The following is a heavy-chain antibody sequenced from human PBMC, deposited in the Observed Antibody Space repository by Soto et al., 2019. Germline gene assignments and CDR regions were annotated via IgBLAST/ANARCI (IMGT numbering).Heavy chain of an antibody. V-gene: IGHV4-34*01. D-gene: IGHD3-3*01. CDR1: GGSFTDYY. CDR2: INHSGST. J-gene: IGHJ5*02. Sequence: SETLSLTCAVYGGSFTDYYWSWIRQPPGKGLEWIGEINHSGSTNYNPSLKSRVTISIDTSKNQFSLKLTSVTAADTAVYYCASSDDFWRTPWGQGTLVTVSS. CDR3: ASSDDFWRTP.